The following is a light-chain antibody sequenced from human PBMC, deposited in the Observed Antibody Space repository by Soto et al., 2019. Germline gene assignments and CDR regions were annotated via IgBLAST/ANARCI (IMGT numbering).Light chain of an antibody. CDR3: QQYNSYSWT. Sequence: DVHMTQWPSTLSASVGDRVTITCRASQSISSWLAWYQQKPGKAPKLLIYKASSLESGVPSRFSGSGSGTEFTLTISSLQPDDFATYYCQQYNSYSWTFGQGTKVDIK. CDR2: KAS. CDR1: QSISSW. J-gene: IGKJ1*01. V-gene: IGKV1-5*03.